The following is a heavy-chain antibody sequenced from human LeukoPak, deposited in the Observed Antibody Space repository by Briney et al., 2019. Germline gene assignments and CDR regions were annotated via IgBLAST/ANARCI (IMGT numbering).Heavy chain of an antibody. J-gene: IGHJ4*02. Sequence: PGGSLRLSCTGSPLTFRSYSLNWVRQAPGKGLEWVSSITTSGRYIYYADSVKGRFTISRDNAKNTLYLQMNSLRVEDTAVYYCARGSGYNFGPFDYWGQGTLVSVSS. CDR2: ITTSGRYI. V-gene: IGHV3-21*04. CDR1: PLTFRSYS. D-gene: IGHD5-24*01. CDR3: ARGSGYNFGPFDY.